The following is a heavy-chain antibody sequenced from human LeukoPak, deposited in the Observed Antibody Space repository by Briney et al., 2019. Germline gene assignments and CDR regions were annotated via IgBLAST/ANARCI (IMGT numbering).Heavy chain of an antibody. V-gene: IGHV3-30*03. D-gene: IGHD3-3*01. Sequence: GGSLRLSCAASGFTFSSYGMHWVRQAPGKGLEWVAVISYDGSNKYYADSVKGRFTISRDNSKNTLYLQMNSLRAEDTAVYYCARDPYDFWSGYYYYWGQGTLVTVSS. CDR1: GFTFSSYG. CDR2: ISYDGSNK. CDR3: ARDPYDFWSGYYYY. J-gene: IGHJ4*02.